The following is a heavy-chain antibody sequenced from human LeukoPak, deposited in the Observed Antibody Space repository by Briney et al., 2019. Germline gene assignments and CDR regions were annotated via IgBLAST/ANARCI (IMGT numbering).Heavy chain of an antibody. J-gene: IGHJ6*02. CDR2: IIPIFGTA. D-gene: IGHD3-10*01. CDR1: GGTFISYA. V-gene: IGHV1-69*13. CDR3: ARLVEMVRGVIIDYYYGMDV. Sequence: GASVKVSCKASGGTFISYAISWVRQAPGQVLEWMGGIIPIFGTANYAQKFQGRVTITADESTSTAYMELSSLRCEDTAVYYCARLVEMVRGVIIDYYYGMDVWGQGTTVTVSS.